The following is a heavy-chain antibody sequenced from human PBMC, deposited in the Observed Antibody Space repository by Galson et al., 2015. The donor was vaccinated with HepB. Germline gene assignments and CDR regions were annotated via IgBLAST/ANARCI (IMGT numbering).Heavy chain of an antibody. CDR2: IYPGDSDT. J-gene: IGHJ4*02. D-gene: IGHD2-2*02. V-gene: IGHV5-51*01. CDR3: ARLHGYCSSTSCYIYFDY. CDR1: GYSFTSYW. Sequence: QSGAEVKKPGESLRISCKGSGYSFTSYWISWVRQMPGKGLEWMGIIYPGDSDTRYSPSFQGQVTISADKSISTAYLQWSSLKASDTAMYYCARLHGYCSSTSCYIYFDYWGQGTLVTVSS.